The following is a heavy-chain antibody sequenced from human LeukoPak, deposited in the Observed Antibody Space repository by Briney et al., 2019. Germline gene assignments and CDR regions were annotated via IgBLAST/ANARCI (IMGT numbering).Heavy chain of an antibody. Sequence: SETLSLTCTASGGSISSYYRSWIRQPPGKGLEWIAYIYYSGTTNFNPALKSRGTISVDTSTNQFSLKLSSVTAADTAVYYCARLYRGGGLAGSLGVYYYYYYMDVWGKGTTVTVSS. D-gene: IGHD1-20*01. CDR1: GGSISSYY. CDR3: ARLYRGGGLAGSLGVYYYYYYMDV. CDR2: IYYSGTT. V-gene: IGHV4-59*01. J-gene: IGHJ6*03.